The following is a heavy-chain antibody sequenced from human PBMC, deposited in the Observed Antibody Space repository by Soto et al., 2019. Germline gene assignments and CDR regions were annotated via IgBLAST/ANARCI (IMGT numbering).Heavy chain of an antibody. CDR1: GFTFSSYA. D-gene: IGHD1-26*01. CDR2: ISGSGNRI. V-gene: IGHV3-23*01. CDR3: AKEGRGGTTTELEY. Sequence: EVQLLESGGGLVQPGGSLRLSCAASGFTFSSYAMSWVRQAPGKGLEWVSLISGSGNRIYYADSVKGRFTISRDNSKNTLYLQMNSLRAGDRAVCYCAKEGRGGTTTELEYWGQGTLVAVSS. J-gene: IGHJ4*02.